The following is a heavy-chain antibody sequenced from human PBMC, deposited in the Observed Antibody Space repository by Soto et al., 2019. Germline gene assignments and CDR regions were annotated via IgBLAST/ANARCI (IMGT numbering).Heavy chain of an antibody. D-gene: IGHD1-26*01. V-gene: IGHV4-4*02. J-gene: IGHJ6*02. Sequence: QVQLQESGPGLVKPSGTLSLTCAVSGGSISSSNWWSWVRQPPGKGLEWIGEIYHSGSTNYNPSRSSRLTISVDKSQNQFSLKVSSVTAADTAVYYCARVSGSYYYGMDVWGQGTTVTVSS. CDR3: ARVSGSYYYGMDV. CDR2: IYHSGST. CDR1: GGSISSSNW.